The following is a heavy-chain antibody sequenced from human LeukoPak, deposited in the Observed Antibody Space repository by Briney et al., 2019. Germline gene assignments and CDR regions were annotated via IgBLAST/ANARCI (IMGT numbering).Heavy chain of an antibody. CDR3: ARDTTTGHFDY. J-gene: IGHJ4*02. V-gene: IGHV3-7*01. Sequence: GGSLRLSCAAAGFTFSSYWMSWVRQAPGKGLEWVANIKHDGGKKYYVDSVRGRFTISRDNAKNSLYLQMNSLRAEDTAVYYCARDTTTGHFDYWGRGTLVTVSS. CDR1: GFTFSSYW. CDR2: IKHDGGKK. D-gene: IGHD4-11*01.